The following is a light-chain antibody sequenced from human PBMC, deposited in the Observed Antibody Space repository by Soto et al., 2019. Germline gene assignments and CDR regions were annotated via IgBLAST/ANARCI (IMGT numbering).Light chain of an antibody. V-gene: IGKV3-20*01. CDR3: QQYGNSTRRT. Sequence: EIVLTQSPGTLSLSPGERATLSCRASQSVSSSYLAWYQQKPGQAPRLLIYGASSRATGIPDRFSGSGSGTDFTLTISILEPEAYAVYYCQQYGNSTRRTFGQGTKVEIK. CDR1: QSVSSSY. CDR2: GAS. J-gene: IGKJ1*01.